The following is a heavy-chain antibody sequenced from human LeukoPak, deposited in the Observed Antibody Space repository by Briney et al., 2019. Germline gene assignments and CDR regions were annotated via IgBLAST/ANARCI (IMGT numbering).Heavy chain of an antibody. CDR1: GGSITSGDYH. CDR3: AREARGMATNAHDAFDI. Sequence: SETLSLTCTVSGGSITSGDYHWSWIRQYPGKGLGWIGYIYHSRSTYYNSSLKSRLTISVDTSKNQFSLKLTSLTAADTAVYYRAREARGMATNAHDAFDIWGQGTMVTVSS. V-gene: IGHV4-31*03. CDR2: IYHSRST. J-gene: IGHJ3*02. D-gene: IGHD5-24*01.